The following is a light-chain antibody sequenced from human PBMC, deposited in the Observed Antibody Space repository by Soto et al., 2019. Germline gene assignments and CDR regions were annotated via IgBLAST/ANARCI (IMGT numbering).Light chain of an antibody. J-gene: IGKJ4*01. CDR3: HQYDSSSLT. CDR1: QSVSSSY. CDR2: GAS. Sequence: EIVLTQSPGTLSLSPGERATLSCRASQSVSSSYLDWSQQKPGQAPRLLIYGASSRDTGIPDRVSCSGSGADMTLTISRLAPEGFADDYSHQYDSSSLTFGGGTKVEIK. V-gene: IGKV3-20*01.